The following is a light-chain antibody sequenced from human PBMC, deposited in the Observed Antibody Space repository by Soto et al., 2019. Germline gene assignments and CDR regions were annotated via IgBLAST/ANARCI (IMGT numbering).Light chain of an antibody. CDR1: QSLLYSNGYNY. V-gene: IGKV2-28*01. Sequence: DIVMTQSPLSLSVTPGESASISCRSSQSLLYSNGYNYFDWYLQRPGQSPQLLIYLGSSRASGVPDRFSGSGSGTDFTLKISRVQAEDVGVYYCMQALQRPYTFGQGTKLEI. CDR2: LGS. J-gene: IGKJ2*01. CDR3: MQALQRPYT.